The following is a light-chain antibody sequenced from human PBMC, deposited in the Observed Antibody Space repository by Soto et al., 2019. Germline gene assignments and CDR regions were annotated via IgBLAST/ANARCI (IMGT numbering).Light chain of an antibody. V-gene: IGLV1-51*02. CDR3: GTWDSSLSIFD. Sequence: VRTNVPSVYAAPLENLTMSYSGSSSNIGNYYVSWHQQLPGTAPKLLIYENDKRPSGIPDRFSGSKSGTSATLGITGLQAGDEADYYCGTWDSSLSIFDFVTGTKVTVL. J-gene: IGLJ1*01. CDR2: END. CDR1: SSNIGNYY.